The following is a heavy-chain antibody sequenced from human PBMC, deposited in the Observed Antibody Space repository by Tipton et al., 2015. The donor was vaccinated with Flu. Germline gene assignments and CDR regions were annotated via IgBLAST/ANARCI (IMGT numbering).Heavy chain of an antibody. J-gene: IGHJ4*02. CDR3: ARGYHGSWNSSPVGIDS. CDR2: IYYSGNT. CDR1: GGSINSGSYY. Sequence: TLSLTCTVSGGSINSGSYYWAWIRQPPGKGLEWIGSIYYSGNTYYNPSLKSRVSISIDTSRKQFSLKLSSVTAADTAVYYCARGYHGSWNSSPVGIDSWGQGTLVTVSS. V-gene: IGHV4-39*07. D-gene: IGHD3-10*01.